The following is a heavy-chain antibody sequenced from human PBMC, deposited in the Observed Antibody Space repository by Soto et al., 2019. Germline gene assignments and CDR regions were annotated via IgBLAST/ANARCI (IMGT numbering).Heavy chain of an antibody. CDR3: ARMLIGYCSGGSCYYYYYGMDV. CDR2: INHSGST. Sequence: QVQLQQWGAGLLKPSETLSLTCAVYGGSFSGYYWSWIRQPPGKGLEWIGEINHSGSTNYNPSLKSRVTISVDTSKNQFSLKLSSVTAADTAVYYCARMLIGYCSGGSCYYYYYGMDVWGQGTTVTVSS. D-gene: IGHD2-15*01. V-gene: IGHV4-34*01. CDR1: GGSFSGYY. J-gene: IGHJ6*02.